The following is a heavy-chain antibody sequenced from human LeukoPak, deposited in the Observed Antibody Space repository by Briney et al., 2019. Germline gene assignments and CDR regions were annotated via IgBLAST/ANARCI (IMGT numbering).Heavy chain of an antibody. Sequence: GGSLRLSCAASGFTFVSYAMSWVRQAPGKGLEWVSGISGSGGSTNYADSVKGRFTISRDNSKNTLYLQMNSLRAEDSALYHCAKADSSGYFLGEYFDYWGQGTLVTVSS. CDR1: GFTFVSYA. CDR2: ISGSGGST. V-gene: IGHV3-23*01. CDR3: AKADSSGYFLGEYFDY. D-gene: IGHD3-22*01. J-gene: IGHJ4*02.